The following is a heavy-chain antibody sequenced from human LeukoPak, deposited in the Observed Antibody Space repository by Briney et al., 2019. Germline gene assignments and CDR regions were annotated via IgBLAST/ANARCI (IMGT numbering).Heavy chain of an antibody. J-gene: IGHJ4*02. Sequence: EASVKVSCKASGYACTVYYLHWVRQAPGQRLEWMGGINPDSGGTKYAQKFQGRVTMTRDTSISTAYMELSSLRSDDTAVYYCARVLEWELLRDWGQGILVTVSS. D-gene: IGHD1-26*01. CDR3: ARVLEWELLRD. CDR2: INPDSGGT. V-gene: IGHV1-2*02. CDR1: GYACTVYY.